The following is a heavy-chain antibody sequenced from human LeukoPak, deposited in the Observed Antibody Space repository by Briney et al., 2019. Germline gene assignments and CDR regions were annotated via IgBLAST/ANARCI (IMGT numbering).Heavy chain of an antibody. CDR3: AKAVQYSSSWYGSYYYGMDV. J-gene: IGHJ6*04. CDR2: ISYDGSNK. Sequence: GRSLRLSCAASGFTFSSYGMHWVRRAPGKGLEWVAVISYDGSNKYYADSVKGRFTISRDNSKNTLYLQMNSLRAEDTAVYYCAKAVQYSSSWYGSYYYGMDVWGKGTTVTVSS. V-gene: IGHV3-30*18. D-gene: IGHD6-13*01. CDR1: GFTFSSYG.